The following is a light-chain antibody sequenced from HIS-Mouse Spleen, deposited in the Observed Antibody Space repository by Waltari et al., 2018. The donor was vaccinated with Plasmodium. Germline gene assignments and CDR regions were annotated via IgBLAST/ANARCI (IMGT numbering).Light chain of an antibody. CDR2: KDS. CDR1: ALPKQY. V-gene: IGLV3-25*03. CDR3: QSADSSGTYVV. J-gene: IGLJ2*01. Sequence: SYELTQPPSVSVSPGQTARITCSGDALPKQYASWYQQKPGQAPVLWIYKDSERASGIPGRCSGSSSGTTVTLTISGVQAEDEADYYCQSADSSGTYVVFGGGTKLTVL.